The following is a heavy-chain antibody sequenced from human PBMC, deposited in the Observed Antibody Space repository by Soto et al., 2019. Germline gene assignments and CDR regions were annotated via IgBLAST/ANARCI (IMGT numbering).Heavy chain of an antibody. Sequence: QLQLQESGPGLVKPSETLSLTCTVSGGSISSSSYYWGWIRQPPGKGLEWIGSIYYSGSTYYNPSLKSRVTISVDTSKNQFSLKLSSVTAADTAVYYCARPSASRAVAGFQHWGQGTLVTVSS. CDR2: IYYSGST. V-gene: IGHV4-39*01. J-gene: IGHJ1*01. CDR3: ARPSASRAVAGFQH. CDR1: GGSISSSSYY. D-gene: IGHD6-19*01.